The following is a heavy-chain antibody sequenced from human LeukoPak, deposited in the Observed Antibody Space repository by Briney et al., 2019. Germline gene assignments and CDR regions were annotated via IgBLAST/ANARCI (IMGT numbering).Heavy chain of an antibody. CDR2: INPSGGRT. D-gene: IGHD5-24*01. Sequence: ASVTVSCTASGYTFTSYYMHWVRQAPGQGLEWMGIINPSGGRTSYAQKFQGRVTMTRDTSTSTVYMELSSLRSEDTAVYYCARDGYNYSTNSKNYYYYGMDVWGQGTTVTVSS. V-gene: IGHV1-46*01. CDR3: ARDGYNYSTNSKNYYYYGMDV. CDR1: GYTFTSYY. J-gene: IGHJ6*02.